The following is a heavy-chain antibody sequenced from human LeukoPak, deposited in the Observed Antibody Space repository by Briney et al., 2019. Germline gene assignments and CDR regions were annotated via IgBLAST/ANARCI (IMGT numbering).Heavy chain of an antibody. CDR3: ARVTGYMTEDYFDY. CDR1: GGSISSYY. J-gene: IGHJ4*02. V-gene: IGHV4-59*01. Sequence: SETLSLTCTVSGGSISSYYWSWIRQPRGKGLEWIGYMYYSGSTNYNPSLKSRVTISVDTSKNQFSLKLSSVTAADTAVYYCARVTGYMTEDYFDYWGQGTLITVSS. D-gene: IGHD6-13*01. CDR2: MYYSGST.